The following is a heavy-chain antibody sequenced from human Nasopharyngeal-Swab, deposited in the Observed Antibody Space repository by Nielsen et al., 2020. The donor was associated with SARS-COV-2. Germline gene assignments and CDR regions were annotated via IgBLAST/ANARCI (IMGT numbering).Heavy chain of an antibody. CDR2: ISELGTGI. CDR3: TRGLTGHIVQWNPSPY. D-gene: IGHD1-14*01. Sequence: GESLKISCAASGFTFSTYNMNWVRQAPGKGLEWISGISELGTGIYYADSVWGRFTISRDTSKNTVYLQMNTLRADDTALYFCTRGLTGHIVQWNPSPYWGQGTLVTVSS. J-gene: IGHJ4*02. CDR1: GFTFSTYN. V-gene: IGHV3-23*01.